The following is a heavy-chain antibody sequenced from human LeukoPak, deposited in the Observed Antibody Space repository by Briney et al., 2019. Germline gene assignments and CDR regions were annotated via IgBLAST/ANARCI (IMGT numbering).Heavy chain of an antibody. D-gene: IGHD1-14*01. Sequence: PGGSLRLSCAASGFTFSSYEMNWVRQAPGKGLEWVSYISSSGSTIYYADSVKGRFTISRDNAKNSVYLQMNSLRPDDTAFYYCANSRPDSYIDSWGQGTLVTVST. J-gene: IGHJ4*02. CDR2: ISSSGSTI. CDR3: ANSRPDSYIDS. V-gene: IGHV3-48*03. CDR1: GFTFSSYE.